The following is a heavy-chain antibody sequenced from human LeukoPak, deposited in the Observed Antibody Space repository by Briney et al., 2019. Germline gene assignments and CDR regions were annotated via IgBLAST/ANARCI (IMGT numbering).Heavy chain of an antibody. J-gene: IGHJ5*02. D-gene: IGHD3-9*01. V-gene: IGHV3-21*01. CDR3: ARGTRDILTGYSP. CDR2: ISSSSSYI. CDR1: GFTFSSYS. Sequence: GGSLRLSCAASGFTFSSYSMNWVRQAPGKGLELVSSISSSSSYIYYADSVKGRFTISRDNAKNSLYLQMNSLRAEDTAVYYCARGTRDILTGYSPWGQGTLVTVSS.